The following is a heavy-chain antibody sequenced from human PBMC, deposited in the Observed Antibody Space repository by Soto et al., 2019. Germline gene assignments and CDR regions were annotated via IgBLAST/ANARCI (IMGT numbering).Heavy chain of an antibody. D-gene: IGHD3-16*01. Sequence: SETLSLTCAVYGGSFSGYYCSGIPQSPGKGLEWIGEISHSVSTNYTPSLRTLVTISVDTSKNHISLKPSSLTSSGTVVYYCPRTTAFVWGTYHQAHFDDWGQGTRVTVSS. J-gene: IGHJ4*02. V-gene: IGHV4-34*01. CDR2: ISHSVST. CDR1: GGSFSGYY. CDR3: PRTTAFVWGTYHQAHFDD.